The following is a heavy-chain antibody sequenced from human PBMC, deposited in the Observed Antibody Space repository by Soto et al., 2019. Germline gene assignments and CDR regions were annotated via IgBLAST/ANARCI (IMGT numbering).Heavy chain of an antibody. CDR3: ATTDSSSSGLVDY. Sequence: GESRRISCKGSGYSFTSYWISWVRQMPGKGLEWTGRIDPSDSYTNYSPSFQGHVTISADKSISTAYLQWSSLKASDTAMYYCATTDSSSSGLVDYWGQGTLVTVSS. J-gene: IGHJ4*02. CDR2: IDPSDSYT. D-gene: IGHD6-6*01. CDR1: GYSFTSYW. V-gene: IGHV5-10-1*01.